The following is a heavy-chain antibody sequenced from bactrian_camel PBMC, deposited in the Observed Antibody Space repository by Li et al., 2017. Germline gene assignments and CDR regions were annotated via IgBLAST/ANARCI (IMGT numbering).Heavy chain of an antibody. V-gene: IGHV3S60*01. CDR1: GSIDASD. D-gene: IGHD6*01. CDR2: IRSDGRT. J-gene: IGHJ4*01. CDR3: AATAIAPPKGYGGRCTDNGQ. Sequence: HVQLVESGGGSVQAGGSRRLTCTAFGSIDASDMGWYRQPPDNECEFISSIRSDGRTDYSDSVKGRFNISRDNGKKTVWLQMNALEATDTGVYYCAATAIAPPKGYGGRCTDNGQWGPGTQVTVS.